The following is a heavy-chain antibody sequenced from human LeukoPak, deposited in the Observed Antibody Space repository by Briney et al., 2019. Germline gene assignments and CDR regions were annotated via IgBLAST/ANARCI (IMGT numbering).Heavy chain of an antibody. V-gene: IGHV5-51*01. CDR2: IYPGDSDT. CDR3: ARQREMATTVAGFDP. Sequence: GESLKISCKGSGYSFTSYWIGWVRQTPGKGLEWMGIIYPGDSDTRYSPSFQGQVTISADKSISTAYLQWSSLKASDTAMYYCARQREMATTVAGFDPWGQGTLVTVSS. CDR1: GYSFTSYW. J-gene: IGHJ5*02. D-gene: IGHD5-24*01.